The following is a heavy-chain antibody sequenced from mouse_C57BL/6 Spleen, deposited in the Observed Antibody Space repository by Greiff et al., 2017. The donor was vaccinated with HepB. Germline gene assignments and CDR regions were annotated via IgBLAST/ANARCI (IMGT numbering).Heavy chain of an antibody. D-gene: IGHD2-5*01. CDR3: ARYSKYFDY. CDR1: GFTFSSYA. Sequence: EVNVVESGGGLVKPGGSLKLSCAASGFTFSSYAMSWVRQTPEKRLEWVATISDGGSYTYYPDNVKGRFTISRDNAKNNLYLQMSHLKSEDTAMYYCARYSKYFDYWGQGTTLTVSS. J-gene: IGHJ2*01. CDR2: ISDGGSYT. V-gene: IGHV5-4*03.